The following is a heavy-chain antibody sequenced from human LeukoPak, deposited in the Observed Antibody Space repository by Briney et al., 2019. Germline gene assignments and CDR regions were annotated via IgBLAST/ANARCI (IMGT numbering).Heavy chain of an antibody. V-gene: IGHV4-34*01. Sequence: SETLSLTCAVYGASFSVNYWSCLRQPPAKGLEWMGEINESGSTNYNPSLKSRVTISIDTSKKQISLNVNSMPAADTAVYYCARGVRWDSSSWFALYYYYYMDVWGKGTTVTVSS. CDR1: GASFSVNY. J-gene: IGHJ6*03. CDR2: INESGST. D-gene: IGHD6-13*01. CDR3: ARGVRWDSSSWFALYYYYYMDV.